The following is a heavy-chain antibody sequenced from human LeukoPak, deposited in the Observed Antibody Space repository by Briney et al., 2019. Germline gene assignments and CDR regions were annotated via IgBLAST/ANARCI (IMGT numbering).Heavy chain of an antibody. Sequence: PGGSLRLSCAGSGFIFSNFSMHWVRHPPGKGLEFVSAINNIGDNTYYASSLKCRLTISRDNSKNTMLIQMGVLRADVTAVYYSRRVGGHGYDYWGQGTLVTVSS. CDR3: RRVGGHGYDY. D-gene: IGHD3-10*01. CDR2: INNIGDNT. CDR1: GFIFSNFS. J-gene: IGHJ4*02. V-gene: IGHV3-64*01.